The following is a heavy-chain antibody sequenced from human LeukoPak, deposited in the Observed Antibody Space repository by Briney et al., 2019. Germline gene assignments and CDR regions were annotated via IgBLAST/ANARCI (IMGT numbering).Heavy chain of an antibody. CDR2: IIPMFGTA. CDR1: GGTFSSYA. J-gene: IGHJ4*02. V-gene: IGHV1-69*13. Sequence: SVKVSCKASGGTFSSYAISWVRQAPGQGLEWMGGIIPMFGTAYYAQKLQGRVTITADHSTSTAYMELNSLRSEDTAVFYCAREVSSGRWTFDYWGQGTLVTVSS. CDR3: AREVSSGRWTFDY. D-gene: IGHD3-10*02.